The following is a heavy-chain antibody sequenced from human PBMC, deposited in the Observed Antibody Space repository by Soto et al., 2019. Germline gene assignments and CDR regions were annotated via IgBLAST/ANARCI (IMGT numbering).Heavy chain of an antibody. CDR1: GYTFTRFG. J-gene: IGHJ4*02. CDR3: ARGLGAGGQLVGGFDY. V-gene: IGHV1-18*01. Sequence: QVQLVQSGTEVKKPGASVKVSCKASGYTFTRFGINWVRQAPGQGLEWMGWISGHNGNTHTAQNFQGRVTVTTDTTASKAYIELRSLRSEDTAVDYCARGLGAGGQLVGGFDYWGQGTLVTVSS. D-gene: IGHD6-6*01. CDR2: ISGHNGNT.